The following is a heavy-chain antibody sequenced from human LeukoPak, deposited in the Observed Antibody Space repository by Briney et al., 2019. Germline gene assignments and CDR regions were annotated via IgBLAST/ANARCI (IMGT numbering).Heavy chain of an antibody. V-gene: IGHV4-34*01. CDR2: INHRGST. D-gene: IGHD2-2*01. Sequence: SETLSLTCAVYGGSFSGYYWSWIRQPPGKGLEWIGEINHRGSTNYNPSLKSRVTISVDTSKNQFSLKLSSVTAADTAVYYCARGQGYCSSTSCYEWGYWFDPWGQGTLVTVSS. CDR3: ARGQGYCSSTSCYEWGYWFDP. CDR1: GGSFSGYY. J-gene: IGHJ5*02.